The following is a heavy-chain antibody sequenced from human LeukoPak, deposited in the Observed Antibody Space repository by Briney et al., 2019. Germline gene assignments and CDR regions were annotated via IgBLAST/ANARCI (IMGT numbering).Heavy chain of an antibody. V-gene: IGHV3-33*06. CDR1: GFTFSSYG. CDR2: IWYDGSNK. CDR3: AKDEPDYYDSSGYYSSYYFDY. J-gene: IGHJ4*02. Sequence: QTGGSLRLSCAASGFTFSSYGMHWVRQAPGKGLEWVAVIWYDGSNKYYADSVKGRFTISRDNSKNTLYLQMNSLRAEDTAVYYCAKDEPDYYDSSGYYSSYYFDYWGQGTLVTVSS. D-gene: IGHD3-22*01.